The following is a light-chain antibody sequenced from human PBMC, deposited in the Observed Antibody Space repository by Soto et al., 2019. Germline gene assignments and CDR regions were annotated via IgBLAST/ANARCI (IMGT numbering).Light chain of an antibody. Sequence: QSVLTQPASVSGSPGQSITISCTGTSGDIGGYNYVSWYQQHPGKAPKLLISDVTNRPSGVSNRFSGSKSGNTASLTSSGLQAEDEADYYCSSYTTNITPVVFGGGTKLTVL. CDR2: DVT. CDR3: SSYTTNITPVV. CDR1: SGDIGGYNY. J-gene: IGLJ2*01. V-gene: IGLV2-14*03.